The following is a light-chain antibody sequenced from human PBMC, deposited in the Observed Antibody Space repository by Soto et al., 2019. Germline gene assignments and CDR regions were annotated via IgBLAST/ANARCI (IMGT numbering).Light chain of an antibody. V-gene: IGKV1-27*01. CDR1: QGIGNY. CDR2: TAS. J-gene: IGKJ5*01. Sequence: DIQMTQSPSSLSASVGDRVTITCRASQGIGNYLAWFQQKPGKVPKLLIYTASTLQSGVPSRFSGSGSGTDFTLTISSLQPEDVATYYCQKYNSAPITLGQGTRLDIK. CDR3: QKYNSAPIT.